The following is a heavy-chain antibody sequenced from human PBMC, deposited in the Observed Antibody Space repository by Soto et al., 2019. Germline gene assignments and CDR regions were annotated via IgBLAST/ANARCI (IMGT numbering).Heavy chain of an antibody. V-gene: IGHV4-59*01. J-gene: IGHJ5*02. CDR3: GRGYWFDP. Sequence: PSETLSLTCTVSGGSIFSDDWTWSRRPPGKGVGWIGYIARGGSSRYAPSLKCRVTFSTDTSKNQVSLKLTYVTVADAAVYYCGRGYWFDPWGPGCLVAVSS. CDR1: GGSIFSDD. CDR2: IARGGSS.